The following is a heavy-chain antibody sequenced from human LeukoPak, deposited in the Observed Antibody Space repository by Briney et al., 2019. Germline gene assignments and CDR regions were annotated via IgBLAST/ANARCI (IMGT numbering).Heavy chain of an antibody. CDR1: GFTFDDYA. CDR3: AKDMKAAAGAFDI. V-gene: IGHV3-9*01. Sequence: GGSLRLSCAASGFTFDDYAMHWVRLAPGKGLEWVSGITWNSGSIGYVDSVKGRFTISRDNAKNSLYLQMNSLRAEDTALYYCAKDMKAAAGAFDIWGQGTMVTVSS. CDR2: ITWNSGSI. J-gene: IGHJ3*02. D-gene: IGHD6-13*01.